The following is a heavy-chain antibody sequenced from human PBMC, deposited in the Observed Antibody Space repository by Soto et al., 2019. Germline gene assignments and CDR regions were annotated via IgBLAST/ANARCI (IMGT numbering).Heavy chain of an antibody. D-gene: IGHD6-13*01. CDR1: GYTFTTYY. CDR2: INPGGGST. J-gene: IGHJ5*02. CDR3: GWYLNWFDP. V-gene: IGHV1-46*01. Sequence: ASVKVSCKASGYTFTTYYLHWLRQAPGQGLEWMGIINPGGGSTSYAQKFQGRVTMTRDTSTNTVYMELSSLRSEDTAIYNSGWYLNWFDPWGQGTLVTVSS.